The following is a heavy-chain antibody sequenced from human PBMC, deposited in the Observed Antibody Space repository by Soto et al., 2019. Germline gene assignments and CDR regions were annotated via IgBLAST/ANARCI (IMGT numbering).Heavy chain of an antibody. Sequence: QVQLVESGGGVVQPGRSLRLSCSASGFIYSSCAMHWVRQVPGKGLEWLAVVSHDGTLYPYADSVKGRFTISRVNSRKMLYLQMNSLRPDDTAVYYCVKDRSDTWSFDYWGQGTLVTVSS. V-gene: IGHV3-30*18. J-gene: IGHJ4*02. CDR1: GFIYSSCA. CDR3: VKDRSDTWSFDY. D-gene: IGHD2-8*02. CDR2: VSHDGTLY.